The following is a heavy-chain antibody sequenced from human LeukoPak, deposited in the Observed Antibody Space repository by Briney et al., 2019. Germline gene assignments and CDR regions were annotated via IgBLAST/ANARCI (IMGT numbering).Heavy chain of an antibody. CDR3: ARDISDMVRGVSYYYYGMDV. J-gene: IGHJ6*02. V-gene: IGHV4-4*07. D-gene: IGHD3-10*01. CDR2: IYTSGST. CDR1: GGSISSYY. Sequence: SETLSLTCTVSGGSISSYYWSWIRQPAGKGLEWIGRIYTSGSTNYNPSLKSRVTMSVDTPKNQFSPKLSSVTAADTAVYYCARDISDMVRGVSYYYYGMDVWGQGTTVTVSS.